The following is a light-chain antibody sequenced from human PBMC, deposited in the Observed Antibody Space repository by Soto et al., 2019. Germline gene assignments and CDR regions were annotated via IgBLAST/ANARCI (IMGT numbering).Light chain of an antibody. V-gene: IGKV3-20*01. Sequence: EIVLTQSPGTLSLSPGERATLSCRASQSVSSSHLAWYQHKPGQAPRLLIYAASSRATGSPDRFSGGGSGTDFTLTISSLQPDDFATYYCQQYNSYWRTFGQGTKVDIK. CDR3: QQYNSYWRT. CDR2: AAS. J-gene: IGKJ1*01. CDR1: QSVSSSH.